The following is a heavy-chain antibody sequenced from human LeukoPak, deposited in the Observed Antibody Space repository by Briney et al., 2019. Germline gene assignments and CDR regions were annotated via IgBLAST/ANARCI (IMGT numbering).Heavy chain of an antibody. V-gene: IGHV4-34*01. Sequence: SETLSLTCAVYGGSFSGYYWSWIRQPPGKGLEWIGEINHSGSTNYNPSLKSRVTISVDTSKNQFSLKLSSVTAADTAVYYCARARNYYDSSGYYRYYYYYYMDVWGEGTTVTVSS. CDR2: INHSGST. D-gene: IGHD3-22*01. CDR3: ARARNYYDSSGYYRYYYYYYMDV. CDR1: GGSFSGYY. J-gene: IGHJ6*03.